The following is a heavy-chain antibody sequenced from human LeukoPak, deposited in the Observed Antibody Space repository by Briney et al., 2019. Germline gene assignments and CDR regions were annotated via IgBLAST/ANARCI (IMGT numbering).Heavy chain of an antibody. Sequence: GASVKVSCKASGYTFTGYYMHWVRQAPGQGLEWMGWINPNSGGTNYAQKFQGRVTMTWDTSISTAYMELSSLRSEDTAVYYCARGSLPWFGENWFDPWGQGTLVTVSS. CDR3: ARGSLPWFGENWFDP. CDR2: INPNSGGT. V-gene: IGHV1-2*02. D-gene: IGHD3-10*01. CDR1: GYTFTGYY. J-gene: IGHJ5*02.